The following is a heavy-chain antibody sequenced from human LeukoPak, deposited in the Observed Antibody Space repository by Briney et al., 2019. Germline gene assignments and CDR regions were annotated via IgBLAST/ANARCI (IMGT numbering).Heavy chain of an antibody. CDR1: GGSISSSNW. J-gene: IGHJ1*01. D-gene: IGHD2-2*01. V-gene: IGHV4-4*02. CDR3: ARGPIVVVPAATEEYFQH. Sequence: SETLSLTCAVSGGSISSSNWWTWVRQPPGKGLEWIGEIHHSGSTDYNPSLKSRVTISVDKSKNQFSLKLNFVTAADTAVYYCARGPIVVVPAATEEYFQHWGQGTLVTVSS. CDR2: IHHSGST.